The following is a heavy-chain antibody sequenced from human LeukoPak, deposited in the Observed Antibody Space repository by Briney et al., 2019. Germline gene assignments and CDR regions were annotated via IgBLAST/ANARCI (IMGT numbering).Heavy chain of an antibody. CDR3: ASGVGYSSAWHSSDY. Sequence: PGGSLRLSCAASEFTVSNTYMSWVRQAPGKGLEWVSIIYSDGRTYYADFVKGRFTISRDNSKNTMYLQMNSLRAEDTAVYYCASGVGYSSAWHSSDYWGQGTLVTVSS. J-gene: IGHJ4*02. CDR2: IYSDGRT. V-gene: IGHV3-53*01. D-gene: IGHD6-19*01. CDR1: EFTVSNTY.